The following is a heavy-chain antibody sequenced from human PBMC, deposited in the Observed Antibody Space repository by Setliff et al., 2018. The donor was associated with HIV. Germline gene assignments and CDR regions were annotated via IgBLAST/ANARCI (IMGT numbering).Heavy chain of an antibody. CDR3: ARDLGGLWEVFDC. Sequence: SETLSLTCAIYGGSFSNYYWSGIRHTPGKGLEWIGEINHSGSTNYNPSLKSRVTISVDTSKNQFSLKLSSVTPADTAVYYCARDLGGLWEVFDCWGQGTLVTVSS. V-gene: IGHV4-34*01. D-gene: IGHD1-26*01. J-gene: IGHJ4*02. CDR1: GGSFSNYY. CDR2: INHSGST.